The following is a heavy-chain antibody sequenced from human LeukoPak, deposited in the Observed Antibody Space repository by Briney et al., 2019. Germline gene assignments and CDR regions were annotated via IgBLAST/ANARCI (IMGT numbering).Heavy chain of an antibody. CDR3: AKWKYSNSGIDDY. Sequence: PGGSLRLSCAASGFPFSSYGMHWVRQAPGKGLEWVAVISYDGSNKYYADSVKGRFTISRDNSKNTLYLQMNSLRAEDTAVYYCAKWKYSNSGIDDYWGQGTLVTVSS. J-gene: IGHJ4*02. CDR2: ISYDGSNK. D-gene: IGHD6-6*01. V-gene: IGHV3-30*18. CDR1: GFPFSSYG.